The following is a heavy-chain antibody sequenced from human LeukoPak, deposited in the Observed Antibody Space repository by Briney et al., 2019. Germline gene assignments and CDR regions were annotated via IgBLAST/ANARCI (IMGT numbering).Heavy chain of an antibody. CDR1: GASVSSTDYF. J-gene: IGHJ5*02. D-gene: IGHD3-10*01. CDR2: IYASGNT. Sequence: SQTLSLTCTVSGASVSSTDYFWNWIRQPAGKGLEWIGRIYASGNTDYNPSLKSRVTLSVDMSKNELSLTLKSVTAADTAVYYCARGFGSGTSPIDLWGQGALVTVSS. V-gene: IGHV4-61*02. CDR3: ARGFGSGTSPIDL.